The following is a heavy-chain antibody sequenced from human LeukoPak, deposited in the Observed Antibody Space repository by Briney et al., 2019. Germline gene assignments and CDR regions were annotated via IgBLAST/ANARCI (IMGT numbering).Heavy chain of an antibody. CDR3: TGDFVF. CDR2: INQDGSVK. CDR1: GFAFSTYC. Sequence: PGGSLRLSCAASGFAFSTYCMDWVRQAPGKGLEWVGNINQDGSVKHYVDSVRGRFTISRDNARNSVYLQMSALRVEDTAVYYCTGDFVFWGQGSLVTASS. V-gene: IGHV3-7*01. D-gene: IGHD3-3*01. J-gene: IGHJ4*02.